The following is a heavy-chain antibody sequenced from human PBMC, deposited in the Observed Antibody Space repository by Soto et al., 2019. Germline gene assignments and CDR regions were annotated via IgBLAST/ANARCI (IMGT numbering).Heavy chain of an antibody. CDR3: ARVASRSSWYSIDY. Sequence: LRLSCAASGFTVSSNYMSWVRQAPGKGLEWVSVIYSGGSTYYADSVKGRFTISRDNSKNTLYLQMNSLRAEDTAVYYCARVASRSSWYSIDYWGQGTLVTVSS. D-gene: IGHD6-13*01. J-gene: IGHJ4*02. V-gene: IGHV3-53*05. CDR2: IYSGGST. CDR1: GFTVSSNY.